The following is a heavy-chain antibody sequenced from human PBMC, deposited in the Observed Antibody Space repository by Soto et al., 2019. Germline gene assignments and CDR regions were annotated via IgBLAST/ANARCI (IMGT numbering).Heavy chain of an antibody. CDR1: GYTFTSYW. D-gene: IGHD3-10*01. CDR3: ARHYYYGSGSYPFPNDR. V-gene: IGHV5-10-1*01. J-gene: IGHJ5*02. CDR2: IDPSDSYI. Sequence: GESLKISCKGSGYTFTSYWITWVRQMPGKGLEWMGRIDPSDSYINYSPSFQGHVTISADKSISTAYLQWSSLKASDTAMYYCARHYYYGSGSYPFPNDRWGQGTLVTVSS.